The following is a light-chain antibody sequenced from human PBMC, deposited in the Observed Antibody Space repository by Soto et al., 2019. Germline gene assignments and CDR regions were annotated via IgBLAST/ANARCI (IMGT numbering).Light chain of an antibody. J-gene: IGKJ1*01. CDR2: AAS. V-gene: IGKV3-15*01. CDR1: QSIDSK. CDR3: QQYKSWRT. Sequence: IVMTQSPATLSVSPGERATLSCRAGQSIDSKLAWYQQRPGQAPRLLIYAASTRATGIPARFSGSGSGTEFTLTISGPQSEDFGVYYCQQYKSWRTFGQGTKVDIK.